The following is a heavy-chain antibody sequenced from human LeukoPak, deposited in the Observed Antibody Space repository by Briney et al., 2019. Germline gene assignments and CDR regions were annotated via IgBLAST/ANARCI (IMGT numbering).Heavy chain of an antibody. CDR3: AREKLWFGELLYLYGMDV. V-gene: IGHV3-33*01. Sequence: GGSLRLSCAASGFTFSSYGMHWVRQAPGKGLEWVAVIWYDGSNKYYADSVKGRFTISRDNSKNTLYLQMNSLRAEDTAVYYCAREKLWFGELLYLYGMDVWGQGTTVTVSS. CDR2: IWYDGSNK. J-gene: IGHJ6*02. D-gene: IGHD3-10*01. CDR1: GFTFSSYG.